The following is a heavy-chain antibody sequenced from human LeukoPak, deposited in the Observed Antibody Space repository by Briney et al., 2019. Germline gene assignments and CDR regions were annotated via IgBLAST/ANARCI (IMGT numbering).Heavy chain of an antibody. CDR1: GFTFSSYG. J-gene: IGHJ6*03. CDR2: IWYDGSNK. D-gene: IGHD2-15*01. Sequence: GGYLRLSCAASGFTFSSYGMHWVRQAPGKGLEWVAVIWYDGSNKYYADSVKGRFTISRDNSKNTLYLQMNSLRAEDTAVYYCARWPTGTPGIDYYYMDVWGKGTAVTVSS. CDR3: ARWPTGTPGIDYYYMDV. V-gene: IGHV3-33*01.